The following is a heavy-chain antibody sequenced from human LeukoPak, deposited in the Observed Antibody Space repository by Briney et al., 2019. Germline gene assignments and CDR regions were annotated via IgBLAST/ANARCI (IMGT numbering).Heavy chain of an antibody. CDR3: AGAWGYDILTGYYHDY. CDR2: IYSGGTT. J-gene: IGHJ4*02. Sequence: GSLRLSCAASGFTVSSNYMSWVRQAPGKGLEWVSVIYSGGTTYYADSVRGRFTISRDNSKNTLYLQMNSLRAEDTAVYYCAGAWGYDILTGYYHDYWGQGTLVTVSS. V-gene: IGHV3-53*01. D-gene: IGHD3-9*01. CDR1: GFTVSSNY.